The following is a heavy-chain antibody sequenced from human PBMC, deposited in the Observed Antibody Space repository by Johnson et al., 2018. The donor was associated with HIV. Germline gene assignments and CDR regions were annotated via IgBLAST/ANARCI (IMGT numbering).Heavy chain of an antibody. CDR3: AKSPTPLRRGDAFDI. Sequence: EVQLVESGGGLIQPGGSLRLSCAASGFTVSSNYMSWVRQAPGKGLEWVSVIYSGGGGITYYADSVKGRFTISRDNSQTTLYLQMNSLRDEDTAIYYCAKSPTPLRRGDAFDIWGQGTMVTVSS. J-gene: IGHJ3*02. CDR1: GFTVSSNY. D-gene: IGHD3-10*01. CDR2: IYSGGGGIT. V-gene: IGHV3-53*01.